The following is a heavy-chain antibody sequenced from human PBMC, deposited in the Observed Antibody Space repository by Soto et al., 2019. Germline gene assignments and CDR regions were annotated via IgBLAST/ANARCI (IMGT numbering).Heavy chain of an antibody. CDR1: GFTFSSYA. V-gene: IGHV3-23*01. CDR2: ISGSGGST. CDR3: AKLVLPAATDWYYFDY. D-gene: IGHD2-2*01. Sequence: EVQLLESGGGLVQPGGSLRLSCAASGFTFSSYAMSWVRQAPGKGLEWVSAISGSGGSTYYADSVKGRFTISRDNSKNTLDLHMSSLRAEDTAVYYCAKLVLPAATDWYYFDYWGQGTLVTVSS. J-gene: IGHJ4*02.